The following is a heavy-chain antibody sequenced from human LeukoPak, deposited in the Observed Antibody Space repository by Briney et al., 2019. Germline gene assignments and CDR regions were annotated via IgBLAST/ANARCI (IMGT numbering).Heavy chain of an antibody. CDR3: ARAAPYEYCSSTSCYGSWFDP. J-gene: IGHJ5*02. CDR2: INPSGGST. CDR1: GGTFSSYA. D-gene: IGHD2-2*01. V-gene: IGHV1-46*01. Sequence: EASVKVSCKASGGTFSSYAISWVRQAPGQGLEWMGIINPSGGSTSYAQKFQGRVTMTRDTSTSTVYMELSSLRSEDTAVYYCARAAPYEYCSSTSCYGSWFDPWGQGTLVTVSS.